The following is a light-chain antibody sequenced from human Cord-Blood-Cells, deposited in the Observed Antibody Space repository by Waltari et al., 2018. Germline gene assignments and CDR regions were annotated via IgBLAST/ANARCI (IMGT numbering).Light chain of an antibody. Sequence: DIQLTQSPSSLSASVGDRVTITCRASQSMSSYLNWYQQKPGKAPKLQTYAASSLQSGVPSRFSGSGSGTDFTLTISSLQPEDFATYYCQQSDSTPCTFGPGTKVDIK. CDR1: QSMSSY. CDR2: AAS. J-gene: IGKJ3*01. V-gene: IGKV1-39*01. CDR3: QQSDSTPCT.